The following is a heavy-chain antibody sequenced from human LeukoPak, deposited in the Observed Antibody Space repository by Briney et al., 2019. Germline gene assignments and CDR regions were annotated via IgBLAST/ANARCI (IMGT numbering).Heavy chain of an antibody. Sequence: GGSLRLSCAASGFTFSSYEMNWVRQAPGKGLEWVSYISSGGSTIYYADSVKGRFTISRDNAKNSLYLQMNSLRAEEMALYYCAKAAGSFYYYYYMDVWGKGTTVTVSS. CDR3: AKAAGSFYYYYYMDV. CDR2: ISSGGSTI. J-gene: IGHJ6*03. D-gene: IGHD2-15*01. CDR1: GFTFSSYE. V-gene: IGHV3-48*03.